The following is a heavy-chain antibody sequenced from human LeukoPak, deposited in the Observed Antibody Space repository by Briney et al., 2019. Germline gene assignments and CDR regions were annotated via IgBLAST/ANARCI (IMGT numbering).Heavy chain of an antibody. J-gene: IGHJ4*02. CDR1: GFAFSNHE. V-gene: IGHV3-74*01. CDR3: GNLDTPMGY. Sequence: PGGSLRLSCAASGFAFSNHEMTWVRQAPGKGLVWVSRINSDGSSTSYADSVKGRFTISRDNAKNTLYLQMNSLRAEDTAVYYCGNLDTPMGYWGQGTLVTVSS. D-gene: IGHD5-18*01. CDR2: INSDGSST.